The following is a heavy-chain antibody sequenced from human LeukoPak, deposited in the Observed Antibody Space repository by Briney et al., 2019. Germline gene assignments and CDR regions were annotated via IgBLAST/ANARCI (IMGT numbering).Heavy chain of an antibody. V-gene: IGHV4-59*08. D-gene: IGHD3-10*01. CDR1: GGSISSYY. CDR2: IYYSGST. Sequence: SETLSLTCTVSGGSISSYYWSWIRQPPGKGLEWIGYIYYSGSTNYNPSLKSRVTVSVDTSKNQFSLKLTSVTAADTAVYYCARHGRPMVRGVMLGGLNWFDPWGQGTLVTVSS. J-gene: IGHJ5*02. CDR3: ARHGRPMVRGVMLGGLNWFDP.